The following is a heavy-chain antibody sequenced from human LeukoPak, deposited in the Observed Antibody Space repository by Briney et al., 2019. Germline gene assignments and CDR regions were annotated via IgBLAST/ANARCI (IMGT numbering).Heavy chain of an antibody. J-gene: IGHJ3*02. CDR3: ARGPLWSGYWGAFDI. CDR1: GYSISSGYY. Sequence: SETLSLTCTVSGYSISSGYYWGWIRQPPGKGLEWIGSIYHSGSTYYNPSLKSRVTISVDTSKNQFSLKLSSVTAADTAVYYCARGPLWSGYWGAFDIWGQGTMVTVSS. V-gene: IGHV4-38-2*02. D-gene: IGHD3-3*01. CDR2: IYHSGST.